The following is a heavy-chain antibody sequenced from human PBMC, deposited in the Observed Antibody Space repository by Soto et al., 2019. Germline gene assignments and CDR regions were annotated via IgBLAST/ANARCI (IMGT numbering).Heavy chain of an antibody. D-gene: IGHD3-22*01. V-gene: IGHV3-21*01. CDR1: GFTFSSYS. J-gene: IGHJ5*02. CDR2: ISSSSSYI. Sequence: EVQLVESGGGLVKPGGSLRLSCAASGFTFSSYSMNWVRQAPGKGLEWVSSISSSSSYIYYADSVKGRFTISRDNAKKPLYLQMNSVRAEDKGVYYCARVTTYYYDRSGYTTNWFDPWGQGTLVTVSS. CDR3: ARVTTYYYDRSGYTTNWFDP.